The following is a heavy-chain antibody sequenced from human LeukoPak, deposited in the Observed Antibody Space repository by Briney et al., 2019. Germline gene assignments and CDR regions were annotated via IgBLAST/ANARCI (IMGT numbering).Heavy chain of an antibody. D-gene: IGHD3-22*01. CDR3: ARDRGSGYHDAFDI. Sequence: SVKVSCKASGGTFSSYAISWVRQAPGQGLEWMGGIIPIFGTANYAQKFQGRVTITADKSTSTAYMELSSLRSEDTAVYYCARDRGSGYHDAFDIWGQGTMVTVSP. CDR2: IIPIFGTA. J-gene: IGHJ3*02. V-gene: IGHV1-69*06. CDR1: GGTFSSYA.